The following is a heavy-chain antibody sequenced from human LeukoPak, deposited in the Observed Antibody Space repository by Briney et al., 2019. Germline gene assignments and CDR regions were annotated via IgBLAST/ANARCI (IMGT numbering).Heavy chain of an antibody. Sequence: GGSLRLSCAASGFTFRSYGISWVRQAPGKGLEWVSAISGSSGRTYYADSVKGRFSISRDNSKNTLYLQMISLRAGDTAIYYCARYSVAGNKNFDYWGQGTLVTVSP. CDR1: GFTFRSYG. J-gene: IGHJ4*02. CDR2: ISGSSGRT. V-gene: IGHV3-23*01. CDR3: ARYSVAGNKNFDY. D-gene: IGHD6-19*01.